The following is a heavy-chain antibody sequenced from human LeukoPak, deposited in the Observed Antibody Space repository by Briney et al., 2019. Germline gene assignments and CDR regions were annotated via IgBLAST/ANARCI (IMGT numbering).Heavy chain of an antibody. V-gene: IGHV3-64D*06. CDR3: VTDRRGILVRGTTFDY. D-gene: IGHD3-10*01. J-gene: IGHJ4*02. CDR2: ISSNGGST. CDR1: GFTFSSYA. Sequence: GESLRLSCSASGFTFSSYAMRWVRQATGKGLEYVSAISSNGGSTYYADSVKGRFTISRDNSKNTLYLQMSSLRAEDTAVYYCVTDRRGILVRGTTFDYWGQGTLVTVSS.